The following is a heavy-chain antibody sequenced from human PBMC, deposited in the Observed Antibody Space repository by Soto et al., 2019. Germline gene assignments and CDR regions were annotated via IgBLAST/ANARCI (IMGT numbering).Heavy chain of an antibody. J-gene: IGHJ6*02. CDR1: VFSLSTIGMC. Sequence: SGPTLVNPTQTLTLTCTFSVFSLSTIGMCVSWIRQPPGKALEWLALIDWDDDKYYSTSLKTRLTISKDTSKNQVVLTMTNIDPVDTATYYCARIRQARSWGGSYYYYGMDVWGQGTTVTVSS. CDR2: IDWDDDK. V-gene: IGHV2-70*01. D-gene: IGHD1-26*01. CDR3: ARIRQARSWGGSYYYYGMDV.